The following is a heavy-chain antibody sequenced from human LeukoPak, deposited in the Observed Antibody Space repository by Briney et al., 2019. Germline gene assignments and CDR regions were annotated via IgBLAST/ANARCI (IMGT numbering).Heavy chain of an antibody. CDR1: GGSISSGGYS. CDR2: IYYSGST. V-gene: IGHV4-30-4*07. J-gene: IGHJ2*01. Sequence: SETLSLTCAVSGGSISSGGYSWSWIRQPPGKGLEWIGYIYYSGSTNYNPSLKSRVTISVDTSKNQFSLKLSSVTAADTAVYYCARGRHIVVVQYWYFDLWGRGTLVTVSS. D-gene: IGHD2-21*01. CDR3: ARGRHIVVVQYWYFDL.